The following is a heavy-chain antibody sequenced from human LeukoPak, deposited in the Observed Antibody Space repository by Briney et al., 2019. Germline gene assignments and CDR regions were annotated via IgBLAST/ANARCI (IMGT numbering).Heavy chain of an antibody. D-gene: IGHD2-15*01. Sequence: PGGSLRLSCATSGFIFSTYEMNWVRQAPGKGLEWVAHISRSGTALYYADSVKGRFTISRDNARNSLDLQMNSLRAEDTAVYYCAKWSELPYFDYWGRGAPVTVSS. CDR2: ISRSGTAL. CDR3: AKWSELPYFDY. CDR1: GFIFSTYE. V-gene: IGHV3-48*03. J-gene: IGHJ4*02.